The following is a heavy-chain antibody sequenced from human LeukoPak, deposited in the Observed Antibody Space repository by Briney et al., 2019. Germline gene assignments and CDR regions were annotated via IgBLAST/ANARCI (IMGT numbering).Heavy chain of an antibody. D-gene: IGHD3-22*01. V-gene: IGHV4-4*09. CDR3: ARLNSSGYYPLYYYYMDV. CDR1: GGSISSYY. Sequence: PSETLSLTCTVSGGSISSYYWSWIRQPPGMGLEWIGYIYTSGSTNYNPSLKSRVTISVDTSKNQFSLKLSSVTAADTAVYYCARLNSSGYYPLYYYYMDVWGKGTTVTVSS. J-gene: IGHJ6*03. CDR2: IYTSGST.